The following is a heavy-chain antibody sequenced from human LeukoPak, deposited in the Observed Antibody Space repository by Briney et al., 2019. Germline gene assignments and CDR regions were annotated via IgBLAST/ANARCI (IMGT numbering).Heavy chain of an antibody. CDR1: GGSFSGYH. CDR2: INHSGST. J-gene: IGHJ4*02. Sequence: SETLSLTCAVYGGSFSGYHWSWIRQPPGKGLEWIGEINHSGSTNYNASLKSRVTISVDTSNNQFSLKLSSVTAADTAVYYCASAYSSSSLWVYWGQGTLVTVSS. V-gene: IGHV4-34*01. CDR3: ASAYSSSSLWVY. D-gene: IGHD6-13*01.